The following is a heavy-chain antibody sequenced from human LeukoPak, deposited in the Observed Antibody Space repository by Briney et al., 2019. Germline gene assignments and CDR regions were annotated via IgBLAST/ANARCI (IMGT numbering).Heavy chain of an antibody. V-gene: IGHV1-69*02. J-gene: IGHJ5*02. Sequence: SVKVSCKASGYTFTGYYMHWVRQAPGQGLEWMGRIIPILGIANYAQKFQGRVTITADKSTSTAYMELSSLRSEDTAVYYCAVTFDWFDPWGQGTLVTVSS. D-gene: IGHD3-10*01. CDR2: IIPILGIA. CDR3: AVTFDWFDP. CDR1: GYTFTGYY.